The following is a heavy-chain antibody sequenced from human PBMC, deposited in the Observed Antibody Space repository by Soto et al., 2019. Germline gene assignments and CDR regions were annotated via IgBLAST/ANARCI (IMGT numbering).Heavy chain of an antibody. D-gene: IGHD5-12*01. CDR1: GFTFSRYG. CDR2: IWYDGSNK. J-gene: IGHJ4*02. V-gene: IGHV3-33*01. CDR3: AREGRDGYTMAFDY. Sequence: QVQLVESGGGVVQPGRSLRLSCAASGFTFSRYGMHWVRQAPGKGLEWVAVIWYDGSNKYYADSVKGRFTISRDNSKNTLYLQMNSLRAEDTAVYYCAREGRDGYTMAFDYWGQGTLVTVSS.